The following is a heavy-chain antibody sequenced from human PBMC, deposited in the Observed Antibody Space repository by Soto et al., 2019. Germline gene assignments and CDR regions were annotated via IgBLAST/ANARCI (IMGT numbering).Heavy chain of an antibody. D-gene: IGHD6-6*01. CDR3: AILEYSSSYYFDY. CDR1: GGSISSGDYY. V-gene: IGHV4-30-4*01. J-gene: IGHJ4*02. Sequence: PSETLSLTCTVSGGSISSGDYYWSWIRQPPGKGLEWIGYIYYSGSTYYNPSLKSRVTISVDTSKNQFSLKLSSVTAADTAVYYLAILEYSSSYYFDYWDQGTLVTVSS. CDR2: IYYSGST.